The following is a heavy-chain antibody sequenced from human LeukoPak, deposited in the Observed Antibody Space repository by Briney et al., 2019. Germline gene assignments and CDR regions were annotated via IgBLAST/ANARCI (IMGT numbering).Heavy chain of an antibody. V-gene: IGHV3-30*18. CDR1: GFTFSSYG. Sequence: GRSLRLSCAASGFTFSSYGMHWVRQAPGKGLEWVAVISYDGSNKYYADSVKGRFTISGDNSKNTLYLQMNSLRAEDTAVYYCAKDDYGSGYYYYGMDVWGQGTTVTVSS. D-gene: IGHD3-10*01. CDR2: ISYDGSNK. CDR3: AKDDYGSGYYYYGMDV. J-gene: IGHJ6*02.